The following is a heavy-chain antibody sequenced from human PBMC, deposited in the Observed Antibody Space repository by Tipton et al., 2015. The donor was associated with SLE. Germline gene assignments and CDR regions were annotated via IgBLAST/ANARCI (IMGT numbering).Heavy chain of an antibody. CDR3: ASSHSSSRNKADY. J-gene: IGHJ4*03. CDR2: IYYSGST. D-gene: IGHD6-13*01. Sequence: TLSLTCTVSGGSISSYYWSWIRQPPGKGLEWIGYIYYSGSTNYNPSLKSRVTISVDTSKNQFSLKLSSVTAADTAVYYCASSHSSSRNKADYWGQGTTVTVSS. V-gene: IGHV4-59*01. CDR1: GGSISSYY.